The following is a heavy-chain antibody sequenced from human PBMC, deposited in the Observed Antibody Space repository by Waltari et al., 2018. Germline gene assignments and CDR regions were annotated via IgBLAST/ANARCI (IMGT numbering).Heavy chain of an antibody. Sequence: EVQLVESGGGLIQPGGSLRVSCAAYGFTVSSNYMRWVRQAPGKGLGWGSVIYSGGSTYYADSVKGRFTISRDKSKNTLYLQMNSLRAEDTAVYYCASLGYYGPDDIWGQGTMVTVSS. CDR3: ASLGYYGPDDI. D-gene: IGHD3-10*01. CDR2: IYSGGST. V-gene: IGHV3-53*01. J-gene: IGHJ3*02. CDR1: GFTVSSNY.